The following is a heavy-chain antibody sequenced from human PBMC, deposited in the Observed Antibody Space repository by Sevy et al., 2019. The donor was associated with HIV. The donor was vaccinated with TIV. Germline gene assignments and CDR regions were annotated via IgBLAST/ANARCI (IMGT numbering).Heavy chain of an antibody. V-gene: IGHV4-59*01. CDR2: IYYSGST. Sequence: SETLSLTCTVSGGSISSYYWSWIRQPPGKGLEWIGCIYYSGSTNYNPSLKSRVTISVDTSKNQFSLRLSSVTAAVTAVYCCARDFSRSATYYFDYWGQGTLVTVSS. CDR1: GGSISSYY. J-gene: IGHJ4*02. CDR3: ARDFSRSATYYFDY.